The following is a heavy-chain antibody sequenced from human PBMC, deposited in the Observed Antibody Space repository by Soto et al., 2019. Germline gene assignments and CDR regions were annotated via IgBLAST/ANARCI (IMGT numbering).Heavy chain of an antibody. CDR2: ISGSSSSI. V-gene: IGHV3-48*02. Sequence: EVQLVESGGGLVQPGGSLRLSCAASGFVFRNSGLTWVRQAPGKGLEWIAYISGSSSSIYYADSVKGRFTISRDNSSNSPLLQMRSLRDENTSVYYCARGSYGVDFDFWGQGIVVAVSS. D-gene: IGHD5-12*01. CDR1: GFVFRNSG. CDR3: ARGSYGVDFDF. J-gene: IGHJ4*02.